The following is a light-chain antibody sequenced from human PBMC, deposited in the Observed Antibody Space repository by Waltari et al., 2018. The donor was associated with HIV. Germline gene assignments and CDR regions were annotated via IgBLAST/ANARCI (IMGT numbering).Light chain of an antibody. CDR1: SSDVGGYNS. CDR2: EVS. Sequence: QSALTQPASVSGSPGQSIIISCTGTSSDVGGYNSVSWYQHHPGKAPKLMIYEVSNRPSWVSNRFSGSKAGNTASLTISGLQAEDEADYYCSSYTSSSTLEVFGGGTKLTVL. J-gene: IGLJ3*02. V-gene: IGLV2-14*01. CDR3: SSYTSSSTLEV.